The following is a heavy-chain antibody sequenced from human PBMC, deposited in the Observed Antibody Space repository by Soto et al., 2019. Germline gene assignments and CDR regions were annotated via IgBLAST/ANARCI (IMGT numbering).Heavy chain of an antibody. J-gene: IGHJ3*02. D-gene: IGHD2-15*01. CDR3: AKGGYCSGGSCYPGAFYI. V-gene: IGHV3-23*01. CDR1: GFTFSSYA. Sequence: GGSLRLSCAASGFTFSSYAMSWVRQAPGKGLEWVSAISGSGGSTYYADSVKGRFTISRDNSKNTLYLQMNSLRAEDTAVYYCAKGGYCSGGSCYPGAFYIWGQGTMVTV. CDR2: ISGSGGST.